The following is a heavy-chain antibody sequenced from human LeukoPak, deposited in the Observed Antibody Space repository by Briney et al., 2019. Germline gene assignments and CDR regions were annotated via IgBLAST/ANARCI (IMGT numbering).Heavy chain of an antibody. CDR1: VYTFTSYG. J-gene: IGHJ5*02. V-gene: IGHV1-18*01. D-gene: IGHD5-12*01. CDR3: ARQRWLRLNWFDP. CDR2: ISAYNGNT. Sequence: GASVKVSCKSSVYTFTSYGISWVRQAPGQGLEWMGWISAYNGNTNYAQKLQGRVTMTTDTSTSTAYMELRSLRSDDTAVYYCARQRWLRLNWFDPWGQGTLVTVSS.